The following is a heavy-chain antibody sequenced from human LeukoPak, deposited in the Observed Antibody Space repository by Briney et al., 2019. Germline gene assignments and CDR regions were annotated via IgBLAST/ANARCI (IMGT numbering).Heavy chain of an antibody. CDR3: ARAPSITGTTPPGY. CDR1: GYTFTSYD. CDR2: MNPNSGNT. J-gene: IGHJ4*02. Sequence: GASVKVSCKASGYTFTSYDINWVRQATGQGLEWMGWMNPNSGNTGYAQKFQGRVTMTRNNSISTAYMELSSLRSEDTAVYYCARAPSITGTTPPGYWGQGTLVTVSS. V-gene: IGHV1-8*01. D-gene: IGHD1-7*01.